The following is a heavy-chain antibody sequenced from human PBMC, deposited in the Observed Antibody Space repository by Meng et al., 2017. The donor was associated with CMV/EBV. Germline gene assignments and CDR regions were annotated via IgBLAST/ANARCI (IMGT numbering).Heavy chain of an antibody. Sequence: ESLKISCTVSGGSNSSYYWSWIRQHPGKGLEWIEYIYYSGSTNYNPSLKSRVTISVDTSKNQFSLKLSSVTAADTAVYYCARGRTIFDAFDIWGQGTMVTVSS. J-gene: IGHJ3*02. CDR1: GGSNSSYY. V-gene: IGHV4-59*01. CDR2: IYYSGST. D-gene: IGHD3-3*01. CDR3: ARGRTIFDAFDI.